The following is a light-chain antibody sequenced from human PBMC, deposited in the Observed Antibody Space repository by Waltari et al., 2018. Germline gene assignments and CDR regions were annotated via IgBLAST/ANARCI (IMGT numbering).Light chain of an antibody. V-gene: IGLV3-21*04. J-gene: IGLJ3*02. Sequence: YVLPQPPSVSVAPGKTATLTCGGENIESKSVNWYQPKPGQAPVLVLFYDTDRPSGIPDRFSGSNSGNTATLTISWVEAGDEADYHCQVWDDTTNSGVFGGGTRLTVL. CDR2: YDT. CDR1: NIESKS. CDR3: QVWDDTTNSGV.